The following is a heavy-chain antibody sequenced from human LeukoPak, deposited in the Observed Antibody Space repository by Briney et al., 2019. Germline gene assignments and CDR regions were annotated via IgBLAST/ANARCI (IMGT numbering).Heavy chain of an antibody. CDR1: GYTLTELS. D-gene: IGHD2-15*01. CDR3: ATDIWVEGPNWFDP. V-gene: IGHV1-24*01. J-gene: IGHJ5*02. Sequence: APVTVSCKVSGYTLTELSMHWVRQAPGKGLEWMGGFDPEDGGTIYAQKFQGRVTMTEDTSTDTAYMELSSLRSEDTAVYYCATDIWVEGPNWFDPWGQGTLVTVSS. CDR2: FDPEDGGT.